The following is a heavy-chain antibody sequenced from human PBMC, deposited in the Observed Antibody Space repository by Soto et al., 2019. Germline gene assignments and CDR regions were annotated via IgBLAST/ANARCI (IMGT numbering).Heavy chain of an antibody. CDR2: IGNSGAPT. J-gene: IGHJ4*02. Sequence: LRLSCAASGITFSDYYMSWIRQAPGKGLEWVATIGNSGAPTYYADSAKGRFTISRDNSKNSLYLQMNSLRAEDTAIYYCAKSSYYFDFWGQGTLVTVSS. CDR1: GITFSDYY. CDR3: AKSSYYFDF. V-gene: IGHV3-23*01.